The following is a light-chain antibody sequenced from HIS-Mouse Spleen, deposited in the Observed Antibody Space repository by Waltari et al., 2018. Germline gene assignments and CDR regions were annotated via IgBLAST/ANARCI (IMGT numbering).Light chain of an antibody. CDR2: EGS. Sequence: QSALTQPASVSGSPGQSITISCTGTSRDFGSYNLVSWYHQHPGKAPKLMIYEGSKRPSGVSNRFSGSKSGNTASLTISGLQAEDEADYYCCSYAGSSTWVFGGGTKLTVL. CDR1: SRDFGSYNL. J-gene: IGLJ3*02. V-gene: IGLV2-23*01. CDR3: CSYAGSSTWV.